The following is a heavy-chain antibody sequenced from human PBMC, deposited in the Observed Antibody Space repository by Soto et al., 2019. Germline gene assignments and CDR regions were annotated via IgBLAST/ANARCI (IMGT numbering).Heavy chain of an antibody. CDR3: AKGARVVRYFEWLLSHFAY. J-gene: IGHJ4*02. V-gene: IGHV3-23*01. Sequence: GGSLRLSCAASGFTFSSYAMSWVRQAPGKGLEWVSAISGSGGSTYYADSVKGRFTISRDNSKNTLYLQMNSLRAEDTAVYYCAKGARVVRYFEWLLSHFAYWGQGTLVTVSS. D-gene: IGHD3-9*01. CDR1: GFTFSSYA. CDR2: ISGSGGST.